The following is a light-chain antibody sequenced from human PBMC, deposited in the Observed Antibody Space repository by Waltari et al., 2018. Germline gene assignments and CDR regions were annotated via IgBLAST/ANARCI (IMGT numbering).Light chain of an antibody. Sequence: EIVMTQAPATLSVSPGERAPLSCRASQSVSNNLAWYQQKPGQATRLLIYGASTRATGIPARFSGSGSGTEFTLTISSMQSEDFAVYYCQQYNNWPPWTFGQGTKVEIK. CDR3: QQYNNWPPWT. V-gene: IGKV3-15*01. CDR2: GAS. J-gene: IGKJ1*01. CDR1: QSVSNN.